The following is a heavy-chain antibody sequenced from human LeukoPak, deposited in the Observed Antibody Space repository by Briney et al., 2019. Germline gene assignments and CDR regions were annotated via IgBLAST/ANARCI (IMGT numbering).Heavy chain of an antibody. CDR2: ISSSGSTI. V-gene: IGHV3-48*03. J-gene: IGHJ4*02. CDR3: ARYEAGPEFDY. Sequence: PGGSLRLSCAASRFTFSSYEMNWVRHAPGKGLEWVSYISSSGSTIFYADSVKGRFTISRDNAKNSLYLQMNSLRAEDTAVYYCARYEAGPEFDYWGQGTQVTVSS. D-gene: IGHD6-19*01. CDR1: RFTFSSYE.